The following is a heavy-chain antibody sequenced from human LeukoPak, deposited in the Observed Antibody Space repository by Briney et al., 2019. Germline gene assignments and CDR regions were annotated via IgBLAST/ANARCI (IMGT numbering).Heavy chain of an antibody. D-gene: IGHD3-3*01. V-gene: IGHV4-59*01. CDR1: GGSISSYY. CDR2: IYYSGST. CDR3: ARVSGRFLEWLSANWFDP. J-gene: IGHJ5*02. Sequence: SETLSLTCTVSGGSISSYYWSWIRQPPGKGLEWIGYIYYSGSTNYNPSLKSRVTISVDTSKNQFSLKLSSVTAADTAVYYCARVSGRFLEWLSANWFDPWGQGTLVTVSS.